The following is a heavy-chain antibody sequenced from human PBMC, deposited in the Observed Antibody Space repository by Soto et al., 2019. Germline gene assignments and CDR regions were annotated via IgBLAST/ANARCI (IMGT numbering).Heavy chain of an antibody. D-gene: IGHD3-10*01. Sequence: SETLSLTCAVSGGSISSGGYSWSWIRQPPGKGLEWIGYIYHSGSTYYNPSLKSRVTISVDRSKNQFSLKLSSVTAADTAVYYCAKVGSGSAWFDPWGQGTLVTVSS. CDR1: GGSISSGGYS. V-gene: IGHV4-30-2*01. CDR2: IYHSGST. J-gene: IGHJ5*02. CDR3: AKVGSGSAWFDP.